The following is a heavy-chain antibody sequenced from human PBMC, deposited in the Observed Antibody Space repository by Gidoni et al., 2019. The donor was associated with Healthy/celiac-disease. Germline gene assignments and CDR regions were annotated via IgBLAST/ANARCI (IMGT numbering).Heavy chain of an antibody. CDR3: ARRARFGELLYHIDY. J-gene: IGHJ4*02. CDR1: GGSFSGYY. D-gene: IGHD3-10*01. CDR2: INHSGST. Sequence: HVQLQQWGAGLLKPSETLSLTCAVYGGSFSGYYWSWIRQPPGKGREWIGEINHSGSTNYNPSLKSRVTISVDTSKNQFSLKLSSVTAADTAVYYCARRARFGELLYHIDYWGQGTLVTVSS. V-gene: IGHV4-34*01.